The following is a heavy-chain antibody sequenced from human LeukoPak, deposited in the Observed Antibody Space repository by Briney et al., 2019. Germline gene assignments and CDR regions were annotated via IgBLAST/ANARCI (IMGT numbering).Heavy chain of an antibody. Sequence: SQTLSLTCTVSGSSISSGGYYWSWIRQHPGKGLEWIGYIYYSGSTYYNPSLKSRVTISVDTSKNQFSLKLSSVTAADTAVYYCARQARTALNYFDYWGQGTLVTVPS. V-gene: IGHV4-31*03. CDR3: ARQARTALNYFDY. J-gene: IGHJ4*02. CDR2: IYYSGST. D-gene: IGHD6-6*01. CDR1: GSSISSGGYY.